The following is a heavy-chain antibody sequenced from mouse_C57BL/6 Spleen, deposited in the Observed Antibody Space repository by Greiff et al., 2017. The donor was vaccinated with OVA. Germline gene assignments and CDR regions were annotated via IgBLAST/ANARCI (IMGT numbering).Heavy chain of an antibody. V-gene: IGHV5-4*01. CDR1: GFTFSSYA. J-gene: IGHJ2*01. D-gene: IGHD1-1*01. CDR2: ISDGGSYT. Sequence: EVQLVESGGGLVKPGGSLKLSCAASGFTFSSYAMSWVRQTPEKRLEWVATISDGGSYTYYPDNVKGRFTISRDNAKNNLYLQMSHLKSEDTAMYYCARVVITTVVAHFDYWGQGTTLTVSS. CDR3: ARVVITTVVAHFDY.